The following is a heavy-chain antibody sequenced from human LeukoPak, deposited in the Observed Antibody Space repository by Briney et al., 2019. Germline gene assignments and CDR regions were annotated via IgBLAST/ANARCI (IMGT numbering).Heavy chain of an antibody. Sequence: GASVKVSCKASGYTFTGYYMHWVGQAPGQGLEWMGWINPNSGGTNYAQKFQGRVTMTRDTSISTAYMELSRLRSDDTAVYYCARDRSGFLEWLLSHFDYYGMDVWGQGTTVTVSS. D-gene: IGHD3-3*01. V-gene: IGHV1-2*02. J-gene: IGHJ6*02. CDR2: INPNSGGT. CDR3: ARDRSGFLEWLLSHFDYYGMDV. CDR1: GYTFTGYY.